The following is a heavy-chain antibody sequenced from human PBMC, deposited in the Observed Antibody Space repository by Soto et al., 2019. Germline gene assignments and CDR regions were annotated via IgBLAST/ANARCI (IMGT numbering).Heavy chain of an antibody. J-gene: IGHJ4*02. CDR2: IYYSGST. Sequence: LSLTCTVSGGSISSYYWSWIRQPPGKGLEWIGYIYYSGSTNYNPSLKSRVTISVDTSKNQFSLKLSSVTAADTAVYYCARVRGRWNYDYWGQGTLVTVSS. D-gene: IGHD1-7*01. CDR3: ARVRGRWNYDY. V-gene: IGHV4-59*01. CDR1: GGSISSYY.